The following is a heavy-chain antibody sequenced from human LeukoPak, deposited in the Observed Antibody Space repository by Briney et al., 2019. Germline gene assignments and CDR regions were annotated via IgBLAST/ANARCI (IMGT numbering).Heavy chain of an antibody. CDR3: AKALPPEYYFDI. J-gene: IGHJ4*02. V-gene: IGHV7-4-1*02. Sequence: ASVTVSFKASGYTFTIYAMNWVRQAPGQGLERMGWINTNTGDPTYAQGFTGRFASSLDTSVSTAYLQISSLKAEDTPLYYCAKALPPEYYFDICGQGTLITVSS. CDR1: GYTFTIYA. CDR2: INTNTGDP. D-gene: IGHD1-14*01.